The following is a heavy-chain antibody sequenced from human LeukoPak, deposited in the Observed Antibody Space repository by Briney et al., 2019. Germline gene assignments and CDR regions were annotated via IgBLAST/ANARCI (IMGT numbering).Heavy chain of an antibody. Sequence: PGGSLRLACAVYVFTLSSYAMRWVRQAPGRGLEWVSAISGSGGSTYYADSVKGRFTIYRDNPKNKLYLQTNSLRAEDTAVYYCAKVGQRWLQLRGLYFDYWGQGNLVTVSS. J-gene: IGHJ4*02. CDR1: VFTLSSYA. D-gene: IGHD5-12*01. V-gene: IGHV3-23*01. CDR2: ISGSGGST. CDR3: AKVGQRWLQLRGLYFDY.